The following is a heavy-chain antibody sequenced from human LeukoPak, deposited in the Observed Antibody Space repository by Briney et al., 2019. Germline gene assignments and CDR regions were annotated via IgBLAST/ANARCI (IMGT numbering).Heavy chain of an antibody. CDR3: ARANYYDSSGYYPFDY. Sequence: GASVKVSCKASGGTFSSYAISWVRQAPGQGLEWMGGIIPIFGTANYAQKFQGRVTMTTDTSTSTAYMELRSLRSDDTAVYYCARANYYDSSGYYPFDYWGQGTLVTVSS. D-gene: IGHD3-22*01. CDR2: IIPIFGTA. CDR1: GGTFSSYA. J-gene: IGHJ4*02. V-gene: IGHV1-69*05.